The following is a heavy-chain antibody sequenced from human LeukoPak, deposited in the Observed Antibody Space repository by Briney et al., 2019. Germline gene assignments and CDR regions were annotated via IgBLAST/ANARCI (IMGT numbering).Heavy chain of an antibody. CDR1: GFTFSNYG. CDR2: IWFDGSNK. J-gene: IGHJ6*03. D-gene: IGHD3-22*01. CDR3: ARDAFYYGSSGYYRNYYFFYMDV. Sequence: GRSLRLSCAASGFTFSNYGMHWVRQAPGKGLEGVAVIWFDGSNKYYADSVKGRFTISRDNSNNTLYLQMNSLRAEDTAVYYCARDAFYYGSSGYYRNYYFFYMDVWGKGTTVTVSS. V-gene: IGHV3-33*01.